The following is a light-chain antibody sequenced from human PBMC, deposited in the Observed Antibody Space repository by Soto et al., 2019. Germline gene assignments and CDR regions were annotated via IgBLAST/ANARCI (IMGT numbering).Light chain of an antibody. CDR2: KTS. V-gene: IGKV1-5*03. CDR1: QTISSW. CDR3: QQYKSFSLT. Sequence: DIQMTQSPSTLSGSVGDRVTITCRASQTISSWLAWYQQKPGKAPKLLIYKTSNLDSGVPSRFSGSGSGTEFSLTISSLQPDDFATHYCQQYKSFSLTFGGGTKVDIK. J-gene: IGKJ4*01.